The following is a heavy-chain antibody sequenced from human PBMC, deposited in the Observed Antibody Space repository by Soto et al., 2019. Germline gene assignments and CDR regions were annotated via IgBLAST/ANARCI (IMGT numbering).Heavy chain of an antibody. J-gene: IGHJ6*02. CDR3: ARGGPTLEYSSSPAPYYGMDV. CDR2: IWYDGSNK. CDR1: GFTFSSYG. Sequence: QVQLVESGGGVVQPGRSLRLSCAASGFTFSSYGMHWVRQAPGKGLEWVAVIWYDGSNKYYADSVKGRFTISRDNSKNTLYLQMNSLRAEDTAVYYCARGGPTLEYSSSPAPYYGMDVWGQGTTVTVSS. D-gene: IGHD6-6*01. V-gene: IGHV3-33*01.